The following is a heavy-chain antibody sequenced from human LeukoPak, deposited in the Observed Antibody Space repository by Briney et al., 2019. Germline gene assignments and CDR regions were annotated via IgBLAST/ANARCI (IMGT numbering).Heavy chain of an antibody. J-gene: IGHJ4*02. CDR2: IPYDGSNK. D-gene: IGHD6-19*01. V-gene: IGHV3-30*04. CDR1: GFTFSSYA. Sequence: GSLRLSCAASGFTFSSYAMHWVRQAPGKGLEWVAVIPYDGSNKYYADTVKGRFTISRDNSKNTLYLQMNSLRAEDTAVYYCARDQADSSGWYGFDHWGQGTLVTVSS. CDR3: ARDQADSSGWYGFDH.